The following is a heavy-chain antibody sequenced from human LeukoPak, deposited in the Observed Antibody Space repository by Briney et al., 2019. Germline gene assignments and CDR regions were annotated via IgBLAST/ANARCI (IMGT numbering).Heavy chain of an antibody. CDR1: GYILASYG. CDR2: ISAYNGNT. V-gene: IGHV1-18*01. CDR3: ARAYDFPDY. Sequence: ASVKVSCKASGYILASYGISWVRQAPGQGLEWMGWISAYNGNTKYAQKVQGRVTMTTDTSTSTAYMELRSLRPDDTAVYYCARAYDFPDYWGQGTLVTVSS. D-gene: IGHD3-3*01. J-gene: IGHJ4*02.